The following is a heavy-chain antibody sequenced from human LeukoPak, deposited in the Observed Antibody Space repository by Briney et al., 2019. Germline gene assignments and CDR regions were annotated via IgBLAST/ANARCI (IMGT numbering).Heavy chain of an antibody. CDR1: GFTFSSYA. CDR2: ITGSGGST. V-gene: IGHV3-23*01. CDR3: AKDGHDYGDYFGY. J-gene: IGHJ4*02. Sequence: GGSLRLSCAASGFTFSSYAMSWVRQAPGKGLEWVSAITGSGGSTYYADSVKGRFTISRDNSKNTLYLQMNSLRAEDTPVYYCAKDGHDYGDYFGYWGQGTLVTVSS. D-gene: IGHD4-17*01.